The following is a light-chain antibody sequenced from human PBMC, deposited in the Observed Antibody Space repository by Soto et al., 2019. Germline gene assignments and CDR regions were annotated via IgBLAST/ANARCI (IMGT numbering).Light chain of an antibody. CDR1: SGSVASTF. CDR2: GDN. J-gene: IGLJ1*01. V-gene: IGLV6-57*02. CDR3: QSYDRSSLYV. Sequence: QSVSESPGKTVTISCTDSSGSVASTFVHWYQRRPGSAPTIVIYGDNQRPSGVPDRFSGSIDSSSNSASLTISGLKTEDEADYFCQSYDRSSLYVFGTGTKLTVL.